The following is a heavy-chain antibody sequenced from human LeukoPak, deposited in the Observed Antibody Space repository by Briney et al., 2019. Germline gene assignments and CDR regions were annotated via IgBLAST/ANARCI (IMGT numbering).Heavy chain of an antibody. CDR1: GGSVGSGGYY. J-gene: IGHJ4*02. CDR3: ARGVDSSKVRD. V-gene: IGHV4-31*03. D-gene: IGHD3-22*01. CDR2: INYSGSI. Sequence: PSQTLSLTCTVSGGSVGSGGYYWSWIRQHPGKGLEWIGCINYSGSIYYNPSLRSRLTISAGTSENQFSLKLSSVTAADTAVYYCARGVDSSKVRDWGQGTLVTVSS.